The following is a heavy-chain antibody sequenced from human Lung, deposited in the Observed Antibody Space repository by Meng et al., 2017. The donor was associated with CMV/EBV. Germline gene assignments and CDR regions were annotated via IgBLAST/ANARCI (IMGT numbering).Heavy chain of an antibody. CDR3: AKIGSCSYYHYGMDF. CDR1: GFAFSTYA. V-gene: IGHV3-23*03. J-gene: IGHJ6*02. D-gene: IGHD1-26*01. Sequence: GESXKISXAASGFAFSTYAMSWVRQAPGKGLEWVSVIYSGGVATYYADSVKGRFTISRDNSNNTLYLQMDSLGAEDTAVYDCAKIGSCSYYHYGMDFWGQGXTVTVSS. CDR2: IYSGGVAT.